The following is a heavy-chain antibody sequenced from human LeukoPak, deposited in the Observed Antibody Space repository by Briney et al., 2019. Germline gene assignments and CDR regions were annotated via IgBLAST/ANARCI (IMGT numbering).Heavy chain of an antibody. CDR2: IYYSGST. CDR1: GGSISSGGYS. J-gene: IGHJ5*02. D-gene: IGHD2-2*01. Sequence: SETLSLTCTVSGGSISSGGYSWSWIRQHPGQGLEWIGYIYYSGSTYYNPSLKSRVTISVDTSKNQFSLKLSSVTAADTAVYYCARRGSTSIRWFDPWGQGTLVTVSS. V-gene: IGHV4-31*03. CDR3: ARRGSTSIRWFDP.